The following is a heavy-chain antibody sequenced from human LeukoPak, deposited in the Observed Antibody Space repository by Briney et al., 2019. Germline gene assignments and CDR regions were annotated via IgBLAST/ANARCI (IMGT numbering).Heavy chain of an antibody. CDR1: GGSISSGDYY. J-gene: IGHJ5*02. Sequence: SKTLSLTCTVSGGSISSGDYYWSWIRQPPGKGLEWIGYIYYSGSTYYNPSLKSRVTISVDTSKNQFSLKLSSVTAADTAVYYCARGRGDYAYNWFDPWGQGTLVTVSS. V-gene: IGHV4-30-4*01. CDR2: IYYSGST. CDR3: ARGRGDYAYNWFDP. D-gene: IGHD4-17*01.